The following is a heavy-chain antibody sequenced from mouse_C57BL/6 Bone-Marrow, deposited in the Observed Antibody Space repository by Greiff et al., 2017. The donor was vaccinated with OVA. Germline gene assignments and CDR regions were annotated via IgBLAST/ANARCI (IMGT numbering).Heavy chain of an antibody. CDR3: AIHYYGYDDYFAF. V-gene: IGHV5-2*01. CDR2: INSDGGST. Sequence: EVQLVESGGGLVKPGESLKLSCESNGYEFTSHDMSWVRKTPEKRLEWVAAINSDGGSTYYPDTMERRFIISRDNTKKNLYLQMSSLRSEDTAFYYCAIHYYGYDDYFAFWGQGTTLSVSS. CDR1: GYEFTSHD. D-gene: IGHD2-2*01. J-gene: IGHJ2*01.